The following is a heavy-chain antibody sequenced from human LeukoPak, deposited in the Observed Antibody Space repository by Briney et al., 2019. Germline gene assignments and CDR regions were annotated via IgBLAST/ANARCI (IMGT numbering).Heavy chain of an antibody. Sequence: PGGSLRLSCAASGFTFSSYAMHWVRQAPGKGLEWVAVISYDGSNKYYADSVKGRFTISRDNSKNTLYLQMNSLRAEGTAVYYCARDYPYYDILTGYYKYYYYGMDVWGQGTTVTVSS. CDR3: ARDYPYYDILTGYYKYYYYGMDV. J-gene: IGHJ6*02. V-gene: IGHV3-30-3*01. CDR1: GFTFSSYA. CDR2: ISYDGSNK. D-gene: IGHD3-9*01.